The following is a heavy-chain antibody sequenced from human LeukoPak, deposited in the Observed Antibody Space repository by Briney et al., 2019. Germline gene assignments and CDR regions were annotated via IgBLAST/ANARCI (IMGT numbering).Heavy chain of an antibody. Sequence: GGSLRLSCAASGFTFSSYSMNWVRQAPGKGLEWVSSISSSSSYIYYADSVKGRFTISRDDAKNSLYLQMNSLRAEDTAVYYCARDPFGYCSGGSCFTPFDYRGQGTLVAVSS. CDR3: ARDPFGYCSGGSCFTPFDY. D-gene: IGHD2-15*01. J-gene: IGHJ4*02. V-gene: IGHV3-21*01. CDR1: GFTFSSYS. CDR2: ISSSSSYI.